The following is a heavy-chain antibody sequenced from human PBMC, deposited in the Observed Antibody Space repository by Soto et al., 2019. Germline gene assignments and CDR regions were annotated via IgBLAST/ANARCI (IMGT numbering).Heavy chain of an antibody. D-gene: IGHD4-4*01. CDR2: IYPGDSDT. V-gene: IGHV5-51*01. Sequence: GESLKISCKGSGYGFTSYWIGWVRQMPGKGLEWMGIIYPGDSDTRYSPSFQGQVTISADKSISTAYLQWSSLKASDTAMYYCARTAVTTPPYYYYYGMDVWGQGTTVTVSS. CDR3: ARTAVTTPPYYYYYGMDV. CDR1: GYGFTSYW. J-gene: IGHJ6*02.